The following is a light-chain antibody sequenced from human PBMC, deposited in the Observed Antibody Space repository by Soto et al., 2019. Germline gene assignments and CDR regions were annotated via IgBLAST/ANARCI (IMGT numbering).Light chain of an antibody. Sequence: VMTQSPATLYVSPGETATLSCWASQSVRRNVAWYQQKPGQAPRLVMFGASARATRVPARFSGSGSGTEFSLTISSLQSEDFAVYYCQHYDSWPYNFGQGTKLDIK. CDR2: GAS. CDR1: QSVRRN. J-gene: IGKJ2*01. V-gene: IGKV3-15*01. CDR3: QHYDSWPYN.